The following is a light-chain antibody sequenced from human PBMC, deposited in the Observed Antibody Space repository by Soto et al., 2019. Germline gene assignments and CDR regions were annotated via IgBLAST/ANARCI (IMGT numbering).Light chain of an antibody. CDR2: LGS. Sequence: DIVMTQSPLSLPVTPGEPASISCRSSQSLLHSNGYNYLDWYLQKPGQSPQLLIYLGSNRASGVPDRFSGSGSGTDFTLKISRVEAEDVGVYYCMQALQTTGYTFCQGTKLEIK. CDR3: MQALQTTGYT. J-gene: IGKJ2*01. V-gene: IGKV2-28*01. CDR1: QSLLHSNGYNY.